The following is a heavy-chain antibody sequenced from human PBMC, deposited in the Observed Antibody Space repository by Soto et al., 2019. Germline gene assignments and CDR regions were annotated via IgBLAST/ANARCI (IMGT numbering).Heavy chain of an antibody. D-gene: IGHD1-1*01. J-gene: IGHJ4*02. Sequence: EVQLLESGGGLVQPGGSLRLSCAASGFSFSRYGMSWVRQAPGKGLEWVSTLSISGGSTYYADSVKGRFTISEDNSKNTLYLEINSLRAEDTAVYYCAKDLGGTTGYWGQGTLVTVSS. V-gene: IGHV3-23*01. CDR2: LSISGGST. CDR1: GFSFSRYG. CDR3: AKDLGGTTGY.